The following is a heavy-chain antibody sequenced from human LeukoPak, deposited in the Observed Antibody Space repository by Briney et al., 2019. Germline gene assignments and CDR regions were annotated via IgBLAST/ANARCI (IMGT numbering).Heavy chain of an antibody. Sequence: GGSLRLSCAASGFTFSSYWMSWVRQAPGKGLEWVANIKQDGSEKYYVDSVKGRFTISRDNAKNSLYLKMNSLRAEDTAVYYCARAGQQLVRGYYFDYWGQGTLVTVSS. V-gene: IGHV3-7*03. J-gene: IGHJ4*02. CDR1: GFTFSSYW. D-gene: IGHD6-13*01. CDR2: IKQDGSEK. CDR3: ARAGQQLVRGYYFDY.